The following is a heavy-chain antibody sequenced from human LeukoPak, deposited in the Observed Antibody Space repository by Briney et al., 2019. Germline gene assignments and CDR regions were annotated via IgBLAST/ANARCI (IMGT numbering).Heavy chain of an antibody. D-gene: IGHD6-6*01. J-gene: IGHJ6*03. CDR1: GFTFDDYA. CDR3: AKGSSSSYYYYYMDV. CDR2: ISWDGGST. Sequence: GGSPRLSCAASGFTFDDYAMHWVRQAPGKGLEWVSLISWDGGSTYYADSVKGRFTISRDNSKNSLYLQMNSLRAEDTALYYCAKGSSSSYYYYYMDVWGKGTTVTVSS. V-gene: IGHV3-43D*03.